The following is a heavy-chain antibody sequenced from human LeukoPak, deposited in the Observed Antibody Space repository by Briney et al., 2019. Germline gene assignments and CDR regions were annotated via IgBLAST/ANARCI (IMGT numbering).Heavy chain of an antibody. D-gene: IGHD6-19*01. CDR1: GYTFTDHY. J-gene: IGHJ6*03. CDR2: IYPTSGDI. V-gene: IGHV1-2*02. CDR3: ARAAIAVAGDYHYHYMDV. Sequence: GASVKVSCKASGYTFTDHYMHWVRQAPGQGLEWRGWIYPTSGDIDYSHIFEGRVTMTRDTSTSTAYMELSRLRSDDTAVYYCARAAIAVAGDYHYHYMDVWGKGTTVTVSS.